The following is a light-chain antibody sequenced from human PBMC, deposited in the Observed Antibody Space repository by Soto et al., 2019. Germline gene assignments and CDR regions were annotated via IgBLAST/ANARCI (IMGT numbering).Light chain of an antibody. CDR3: QQYAASPRT. Sequence: EVVLTQSPGTLSLSPRERATLSCRASQSVSNNYLAWYQHKPGQAPRLLIYGASNRAPGIPDRFSGSGSGPDFTLTISRLEPEDFAVSYCQQYAASPRTFGHGTLVEVK. CDR2: GAS. CDR1: QSVSNNY. V-gene: IGKV3-20*01. J-gene: IGKJ1*01.